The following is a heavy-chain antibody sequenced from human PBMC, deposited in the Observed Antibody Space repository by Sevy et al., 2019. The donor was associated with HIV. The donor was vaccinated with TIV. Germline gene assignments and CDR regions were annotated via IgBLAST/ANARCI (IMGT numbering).Heavy chain of an antibody. CDR3: ARARNYYDSSGYYLFWFDP. CDR1: GGSISSYY. V-gene: IGHV4-59*01. J-gene: IGHJ5*02. CDR2: IHYSGST. Sequence: SETLSLTCTVSGGSISSYYWSWIRQPPGKGLEWIGYIHYSGSTNYNPSLRSRVTISVDTSKNQFSLKLSSVTAADTAVYYCARARNYYDSSGYYLFWFDPWGQGTLVTVSS. D-gene: IGHD3-22*01.